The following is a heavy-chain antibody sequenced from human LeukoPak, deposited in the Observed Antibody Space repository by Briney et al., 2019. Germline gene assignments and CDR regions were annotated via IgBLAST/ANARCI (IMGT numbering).Heavy chain of an antibody. V-gene: IGHV3-21*01. D-gene: IGHD3-10*01. CDR2: ISSSSSYI. CDR1: GFTFSSYS. CDR3: ARDRALWFGELSPRQIDAFDI. J-gene: IGHJ3*02. Sequence: PGGSLRLSCAASGFTFSSYSMNWVRQAPGKGLEWVSSISSSSSYIYYADSVKGRFTISRDNAKNSLYLQMNSLRAEDTAVYYCARDRALWFGELSPRQIDAFDIWGQGTMVTVSS.